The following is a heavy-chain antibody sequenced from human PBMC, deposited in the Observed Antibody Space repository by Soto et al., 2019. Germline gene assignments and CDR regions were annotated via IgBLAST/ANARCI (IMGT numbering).Heavy chain of an antibody. CDR1: GFTVSSHY. V-gene: IGHV3-53*01. D-gene: IGHD3-10*01. CDR2: IYTGGTT. CDR3: ARELDTSGYILAH. J-gene: IGHJ4*02. Sequence: EVQLVESGGGLIQPGGSLRLSCAVSGFTVSSHYMTWVRQAPGKGLEWVSVIYTGGTTYYADSVKGRFTISRDNSMNTLYLEMNSLRAEDTAVYYCARELDTSGYILAHWGQGTLVTVSS.